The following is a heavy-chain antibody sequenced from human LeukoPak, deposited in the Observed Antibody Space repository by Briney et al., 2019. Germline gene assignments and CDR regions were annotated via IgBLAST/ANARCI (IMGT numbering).Heavy chain of an antibody. CDR3: ARGDYVWGSYLHKNWFDP. Sequence: SVKVSCKASGGTFSSYAISWVRQAPGQGLEWMGGIIPIFGTANYAQKFQGRVTITTDESTRTAYMELSSLRSEDTAVYYCARGDYVWGSYLHKNWFDPWGQGTLVTVSS. CDR1: GGTFSSYA. D-gene: IGHD3-16*02. J-gene: IGHJ5*02. CDR2: IIPIFGTA. V-gene: IGHV1-69*05.